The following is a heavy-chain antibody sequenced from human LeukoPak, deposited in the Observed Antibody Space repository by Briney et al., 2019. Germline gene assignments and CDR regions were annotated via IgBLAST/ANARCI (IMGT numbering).Heavy chain of an antibody. CDR2: INPNSGGT. D-gene: IGHD6-13*01. Sequence: ASVKVSCKASGYTFTGYYMHWVRQAPGQGLEWMGWINPNSGGTNHAQKFQGRVTMTRDTSISTAYMELSRLRSDDTAVYYCARPTYTSSSRYFFDYWGQGTLVTVSS. J-gene: IGHJ4*02. CDR3: ARPTYTSSSRYFFDY. CDR1: GYTFTGYY. V-gene: IGHV1-2*02.